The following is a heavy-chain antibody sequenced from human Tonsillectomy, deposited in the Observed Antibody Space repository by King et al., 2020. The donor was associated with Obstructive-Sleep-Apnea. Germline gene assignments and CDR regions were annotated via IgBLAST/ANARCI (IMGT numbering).Heavy chain of an antibody. Sequence: VQLVESGGGVVQPGRSLRLSCAASGYTISNYGMHWVRQAPGKGLEWVAIILYDGSNTYYADSVKGRFTISRDNSKNTLYLQMHSLRSADTAEYYCASPDGSGSHPPYYDYWGQGTLVTVSS. CDR3: ASPDGSGSHPPYYDY. D-gene: IGHD3-10*01. J-gene: IGHJ4*02. CDR1: GYTISNYG. CDR2: ILYDGSNT. V-gene: IGHV3-30*03.